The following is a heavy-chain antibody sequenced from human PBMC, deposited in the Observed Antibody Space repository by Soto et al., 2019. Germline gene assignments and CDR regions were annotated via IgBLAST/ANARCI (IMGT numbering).Heavy chain of an antibody. CDR2: FCYSGST. V-gene: IGHV4-59*08. CDR3: AKHLTGRVSRQDY. J-gene: IGHJ4*02. Sequence: SETLSLTCTVSGDSISTYCWSWIRQPPGKGLEWIGQFCYSGSTTYNPSLKSRVTISVDTAKNQFSLKLSSLTAADTAVYYCAKHLTGRVSRQDYLSQGTLVTLSS. D-gene: IGHD3-9*01. CDR1: GDSISTYC.